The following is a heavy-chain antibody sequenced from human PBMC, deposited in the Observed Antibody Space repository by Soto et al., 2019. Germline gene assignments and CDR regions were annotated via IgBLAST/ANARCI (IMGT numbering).Heavy chain of an antibody. J-gene: IGHJ3*02. Sequence: ASVKVSCKASGYTFTGYYMHWVRQAPGQGLEWMGWINPNSGDTGYAQKFQGRVTMTRNTSISTAYMELSSLRSEDTAVYYCARSSSGWLDAFDIWGQGTMVTVSS. CDR2: INPNSGDT. V-gene: IGHV1-8*02. CDR3: ARSSSGWLDAFDI. D-gene: IGHD6-19*01. CDR1: GYTFTGYY.